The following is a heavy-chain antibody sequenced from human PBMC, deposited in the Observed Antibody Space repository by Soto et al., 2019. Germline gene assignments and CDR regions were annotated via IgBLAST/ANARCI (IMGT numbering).Heavy chain of an antibody. V-gene: IGHV1-18*01. Sequence: ASVKVSRKASGYTFTSYGISWVRQAPGQGLEWMGWISAYNGNTNYAQKLQGRVTMTTDTSTSTAYMELRSLRSDDTAVYYCAIFGVVTKSFDYWGQGTLVTVSS. D-gene: IGHD3-3*01. J-gene: IGHJ4*02. CDR1: GYTFTSYG. CDR3: AIFGVVTKSFDY. CDR2: ISAYNGNT.